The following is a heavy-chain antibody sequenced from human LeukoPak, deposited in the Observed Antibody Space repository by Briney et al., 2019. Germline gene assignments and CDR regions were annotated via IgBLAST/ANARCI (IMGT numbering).Heavy chain of an antibody. J-gene: IGHJ5*02. CDR1: GGSISSSSYY. CDR2: MYYSGNT. V-gene: IGHV4-39*01. Sequence: SETLSLTCTVSGGSISSSSYYWGWIRQPPGKGLEWIGSMYYSGNTHHNPSLKSRVTMSVDTSKNHFSLKLTSVTAADTAIYYCARHGITVAGFDYFDPWGQGTLVTVSS. D-gene: IGHD6-19*01. CDR3: ARHGITVAGFDYFDP.